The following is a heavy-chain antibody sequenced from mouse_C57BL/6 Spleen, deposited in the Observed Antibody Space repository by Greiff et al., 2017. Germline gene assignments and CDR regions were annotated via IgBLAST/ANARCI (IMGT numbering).Heavy chain of an antibody. CDR1: GYTFTSYW. V-gene: IGHV1-53*01. CDR2: INPSNGGT. CDR3: ARDGNYWYFDV. D-gene: IGHD2-1*01. J-gene: IGHJ1*03. Sequence: VKLQQPGTELVKPGASVKLSCKASGYTFTSYWMHWVKQRPGQGLEWIGNINPSNGGTNYNEKFKGKATLTVDKSSSTAYMQLSSLTSEDSAVYYCARDGNYWYFDVWGTGTTVTVSS.